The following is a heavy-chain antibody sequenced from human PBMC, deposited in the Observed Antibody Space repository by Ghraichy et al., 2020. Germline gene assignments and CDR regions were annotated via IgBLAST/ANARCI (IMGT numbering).Heavy chain of an antibody. CDR2: IYYSGRT. V-gene: IGHV4-30-4*07. CDR1: GGSIRSGGYS. CDR3: AREQDAMDV. Sequence: SETLSLTCAVSGGSIRSGGYSWSWIRQPPGKGLEWIGYIYYSGRTYYNPSLKSRVTISVDTSKNQLSLKLSSVTAADTAVYYCAREQDAMDVWGKGTTVTVSS. J-gene: IGHJ6*04.